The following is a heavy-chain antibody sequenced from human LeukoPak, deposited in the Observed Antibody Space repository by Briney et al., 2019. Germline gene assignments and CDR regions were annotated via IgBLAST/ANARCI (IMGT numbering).Heavy chain of an antibody. D-gene: IGHD4-17*01. CDR3: ASGDYAGNFDY. V-gene: IGHV3-66*01. Sequence: GGSLRLSCAASGFTVSSNYMSWVRQAPGKGLEWVSVIYSGGSAYYADSVKGRFTISRDNSKNTLYLQMNSLRAEDTAVYYCASGDYAGNFDYWGQGTLVTVSS. CDR2: IYSGGSA. CDR1: GFTVSSNY. J-gene: IGHJ4*02.